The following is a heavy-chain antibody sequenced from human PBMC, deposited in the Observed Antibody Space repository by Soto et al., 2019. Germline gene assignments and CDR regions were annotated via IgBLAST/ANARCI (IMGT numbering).Heavy chain of an antibody. Sequence: QVQLQESGPGLVKPSGTLSLTCAASGGSISSSNWWSWVRHPPGKRLGLIGEIHHSGSTNYNPSLKSRVTISVDKSKNQFSLKLSSVTAADTAVYYCAKGGSGSSTYYFDYWGQGTLVTVSS. CDR2: IHHSGST. V-gene: IGHV4-4*02. J-gene: IGHJ4*02. D-gene: IGHD3-10*01. CDR1: GGSISSSNW. CDR3: AKGGSGSSTYYFDY.